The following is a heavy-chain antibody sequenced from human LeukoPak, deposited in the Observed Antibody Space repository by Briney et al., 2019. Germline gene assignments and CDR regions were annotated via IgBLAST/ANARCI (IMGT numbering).Heavy chain of an antibody. Sequence: ASVKVSCKASGYTFTNYYMHWVRQAPGQGLEWMGIINPSGGRTTYAQKFQGRVTMTRDTSTSTVYMELSSLRSEDTAVYYCARDACSSISCSAGGNWFDPWGQGTLVTVSS. CDR2: INPSGGRT. D-gene: IGHD2-2*01. V-gene: IGHV1-46*01. J-gene: IGHJ5*02. CDR3: ARDACSSISCSAGGNWFDP. CDR1: GYTFTNYY.